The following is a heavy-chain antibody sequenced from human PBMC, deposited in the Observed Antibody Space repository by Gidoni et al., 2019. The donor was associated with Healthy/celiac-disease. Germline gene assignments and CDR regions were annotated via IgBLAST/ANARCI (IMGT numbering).Heavy chain of an antibody. V-gene: IGHV1-69*01. D-gene: IGHD5-12*01. CDR2: IIPIFGTA. J-gene: IGHJ3*02. CDR3: ARYSGYDPRILSAFDI. CDR1: GGTFSSYA. Sequence: EVKTPWSSVKVSCKASGGTFSSYAISWVRQAPGQGLEWMGGIIPIFGTANYAQKFQGRATITADESTSTAYMELSSLRSEDTAVYYCARYSGYDPRILSAFDIWGQGTMVTVSS.